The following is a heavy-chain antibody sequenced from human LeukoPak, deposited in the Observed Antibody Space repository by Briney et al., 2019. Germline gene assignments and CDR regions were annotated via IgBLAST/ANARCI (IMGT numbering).Heavy chain of an antibody. CDR2: IKPKSGGT. V-gene: IGHV1-2*02. Sequence: EASAKVSCKASGYTFTGYYMNWVRQAPGQGLEWMGWIKPKSGGTKYAQKFQGRVTMTRDTSISTAYMELRRLRSDDTAVYYCARADYGDSRDEYNWFDPWGQGTLVTVSS. CDR1: GYTFTGYY. D-gene: IGHD4-17*01. J-gene: IGHJ5*02. CDR3: ARADYGDSRDEYNWFDP.